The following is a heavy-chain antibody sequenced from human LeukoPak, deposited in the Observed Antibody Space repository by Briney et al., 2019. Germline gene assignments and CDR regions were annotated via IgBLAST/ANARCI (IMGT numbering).Heavy chain of an antibody. CDR1: GFTFSSYT. CDR2: ISSSSTYI. J-gene: IGHJ4*02. V-gene: IGHV3-21*04. Sequence: GGSLRLSCAASGFTFSSYTMNWVRQAPGKGLEWVSSISSSSTYINYTDSVKGRFTISRDNAKNSLYLQMNSLRAEDTAVYYCARDPSNSAFKGMQGGDYWGQGTLVTVSS. D-gene: IGHD1-26*01. CDR3: ARDPSNSAFKGMQGGDY.